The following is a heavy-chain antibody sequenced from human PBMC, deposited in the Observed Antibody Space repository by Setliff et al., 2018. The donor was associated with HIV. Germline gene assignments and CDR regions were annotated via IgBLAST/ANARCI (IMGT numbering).Heavy chain of an antibody. CDR1: GYSFTSYW. V-gene: IGHV5-51*01. D-gene: IGHD3-3*01. CDR2: IYPGDSHV. Sequence: GESLKISCQGSGYSFTSYWIGWVRQMPGKGLEWMGIIYPGDSHVRYIPSFQGQVTISADTSINTAYLHWSSLKASDTAMYYCAKGARWSGYSDAFDIWGQGTMGTVSS. J-gene: IGHJ3*02. CDR3: AKGARWSGYSDAFDI.